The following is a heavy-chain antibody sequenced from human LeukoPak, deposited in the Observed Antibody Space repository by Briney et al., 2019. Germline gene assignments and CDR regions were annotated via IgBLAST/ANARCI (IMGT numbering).Heavy chain of an antibody. CDR1: GFTLGAYA. V-gene: IGHV3-23*01. J-gene: IGHJ4*02. CDR2: ISGDGGTS. CDR3: ARARSGFAMASWLDS. Sequence: GGSLRLSCADSGFTLGAYAMSWVRQAPGKGLEWVSVISGDGGTSYHAHSVKGRFTISRDDSKNTLYLQMKSLRVEDTAVCYCARARSGFAMASWLDSWGQGTLVIVSS. D-gene: IGHD5-24*01.